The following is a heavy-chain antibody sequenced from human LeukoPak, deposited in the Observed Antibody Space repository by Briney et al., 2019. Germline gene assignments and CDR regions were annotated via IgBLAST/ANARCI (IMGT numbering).Heavy chain of an antibody. CDR3: ARVLTHDYGDYAAGSDY. D-gene: IGHD4-17*01. CDR2: ISSNGGST. CDR1: GFTLSSYA. Sequence: PGGSLRLSCAASGFTLSSYAMHWVRQAPGKGLEYVSAISSNGGSTYYANSVKGRFTISRDNSKNTLYLQMGSLRAEDMAVYYCARVLTHDYGDYAAGSDYWGQGTLVTVSS. J-gene: IGHJ4*02. V-gene: IGHV3-64*01.